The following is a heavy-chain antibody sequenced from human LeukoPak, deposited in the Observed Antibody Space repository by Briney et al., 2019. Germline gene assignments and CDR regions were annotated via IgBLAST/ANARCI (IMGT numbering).Heavy chain of an antibody. J-gene: IGHJ4*02. D-gene: IGHD1-7*01. CDR3: ASETKRAGFDY. CDR2: ITPIFGTA. V-gene: IGHV1-69*05. Sequence: SVKVSCKASGGTFSSYAISWVRQAPGQGLEWMGGITPIFGTANYAQKFQGRVTITTDESTSTAYMELSSLRSEDTAVYYCASETKRAGFDYWGQGTLVTVSS. CDR1: GGTFSSYA.